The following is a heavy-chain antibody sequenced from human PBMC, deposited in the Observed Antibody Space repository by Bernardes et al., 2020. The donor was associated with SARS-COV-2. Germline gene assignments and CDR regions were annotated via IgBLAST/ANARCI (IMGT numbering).Heavy chain of an antibody. Sequence: GGSLRLSCAASGFTFSSYSMNWVRQAPGKGLEWVSSISASSTYINYADSVKGRFTISRDNAKKSLYLQMNSLRAEDTAVYYCARDYYDSSTYYSPKPLDSWGQGTLVTVSS. J-gene: IGHJ5*01. CDR1: GFTFSSYS. D-gene: IGHD3-22*01. V-gene: IGHV3-21*01. CDR3: ARDYYDSSTYYSPKPLDS. CDR2: ISASSTYI.